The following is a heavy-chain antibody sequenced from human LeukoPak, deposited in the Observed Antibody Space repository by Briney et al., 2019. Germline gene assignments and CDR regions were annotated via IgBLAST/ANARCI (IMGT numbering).Heavy chain of an antibody. CDR3: ARSPPNAGDFHEADY. J-gene: IGHJ4*02. CDR1: GYTFTSYG. Sequence: GASVKVSCKASGYTFTSYGISWVRQAPGQGLEWMGWISAYNGNTNYAQKLQGRVTMTTDTSTSTAYMELRSLRSDDTAVYYCARSPPNAGDFHEADYWGQGTLVTVSS. D-gene: IGHD7-27*01. V-gene: IGHV1-18*01. CDR2: ISAYNGNT.